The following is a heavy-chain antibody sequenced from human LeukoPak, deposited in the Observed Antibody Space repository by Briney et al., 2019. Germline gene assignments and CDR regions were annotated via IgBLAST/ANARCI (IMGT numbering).Heavy chain of an antibody. CDR1: GFTFSSYG. J-gene: IGHJ5*02. CDR3: AKYTKAVVARGNWFDP. Sequence: AESLRLSWAASGFTFSSYGTHCVSQAPGKGMEWVAFIRSDGGNKNYADSVKGRFTIPRDNSKDTLYLQMNSMRAEDTAVYYCAKYTKAVVARGNWFDPWGQGTLVTVSS. V-gene: IGHV3-30*02. D-gene: IGHD2-21*01. CDR2: IRSDGGNK.